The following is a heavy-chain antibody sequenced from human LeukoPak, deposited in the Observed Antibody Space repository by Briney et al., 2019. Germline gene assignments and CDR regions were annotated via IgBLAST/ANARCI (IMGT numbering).Heavy chain of an antibody. V-gene: IGHV3-23*01. J-gene: IGHJ4*02. CDR2: MSASGGGT. CDR1: GFTFSSYA. CDR3: AKDSSSGWYYLDY. D-gene: IGHD6-19*01. Sequence: GGSLRLSCAASGFTFSSYAMSWVRQAPGKGLEWVSAMSASGGGTYYADSVKGRFTISRDNSKNTLYLQMNSLRAEDTAVYYCAKDSSSGWYYLDYWGEGTLVTVSS.